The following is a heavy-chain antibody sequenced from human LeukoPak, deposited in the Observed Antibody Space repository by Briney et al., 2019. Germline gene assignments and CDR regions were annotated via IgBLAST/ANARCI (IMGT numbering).Heavy chain of an antibody. CDR2: FDPEDGET. D-gene: IGHD3-10*01. V-gene: IGHV1-24*01. CDR1: GYTLTELS. Sequence: GASVKVSCKVSGYTLTELSMHWVRQAPGKGLEWMGGFDPEDGETIYAQKFQGRVTMTEDTSTDTAYMELSSLRSEDTAVYYCATSALVMVRGAFDYWGQGTLVTVSS. CDR3: ATSALVMVRGAFDY. J-gene: IGHJ4*02.